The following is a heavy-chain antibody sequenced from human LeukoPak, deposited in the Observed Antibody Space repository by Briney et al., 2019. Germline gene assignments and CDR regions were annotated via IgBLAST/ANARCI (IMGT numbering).Heavy chain of an antibody. Sequence: SETLSLTCTVSGGSISSSSYYWGWIRQPPGKGLEWIGSIYYSGSTYYNPSLKSRVTISVDTSKNQFSLKLSSVTAADTAVYYCAGLDYDFRSGYYANNWFDPWGQGTLFTVSS. V-gene: IGHV4-39*01. CDR3: AGLDYDFRSGYYANNWFDP. D-gene: IGHD3-3*01. CDR2: IYYSGST. CDR1: GGSISSSSYY. J-gene: IGHJ5*02.